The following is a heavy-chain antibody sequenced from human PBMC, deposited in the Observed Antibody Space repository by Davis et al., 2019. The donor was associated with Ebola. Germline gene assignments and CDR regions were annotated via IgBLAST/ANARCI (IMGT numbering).Heavy chain of an antibody. V-gene: IGHV1-46*03. D-gene: IGHD5-12*01. J-gene: IGHJ3*02. CDR2: INPNDGRT. Sequence: AASVKVSCKASAYTFTTYVISWVRQAPGQGLEWMGMINPNDGRTIYAQKFQGRVTVTRDMSTTTVYMDLSSLRSEDTALYYCTTPGGQDSGYDVFDIWGQGTMVTVSS. CDR3: TTPGGQDSGYDVFDI. CDR1: AYTFTTYV.